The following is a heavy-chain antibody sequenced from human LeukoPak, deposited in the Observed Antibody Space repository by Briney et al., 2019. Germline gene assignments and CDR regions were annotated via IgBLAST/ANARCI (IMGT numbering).Heavy chain of an antibody. CDR2: IYYSGST. Sequence: SETLSLTCTVSGGSINNYYWSWVRQPPGEGLEWIAYIYYSGSTNYNPSLKTRVTISVDTSKNQFSLRVNSVSAADTTEYYCARFSQYYDSTTHCLDYWGQGILVTVSS. D-gene: IGHD3-22*01. CDR1: GGSINNYY. J-gene: IGHJ4*02. V-gene: IGHV4-59*08. CDR3: ARFSQYYDSTTHCLDY.